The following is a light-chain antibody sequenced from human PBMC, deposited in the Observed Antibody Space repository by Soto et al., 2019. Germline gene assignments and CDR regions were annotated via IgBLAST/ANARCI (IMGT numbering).Light chain of an antibody. CDR3: LQDHNYPWT. J-gene: IGKJ1*01. CDR2: KTS. V-gene: IGKV1-5*03. CDR1: ESISGW. Sequence: QMTQSPSTLSASVGDRVTITCRASESISGWLAWYQQKPGQAPKLLIYKTSTLESGVPSRFSGSGSGTEFTLTISNLQPDDFATYYCLQDHNYPWTFGQGTKVDIK.